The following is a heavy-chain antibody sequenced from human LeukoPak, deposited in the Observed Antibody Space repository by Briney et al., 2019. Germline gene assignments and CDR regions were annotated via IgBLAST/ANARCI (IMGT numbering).Heavy chain of an antibody. CDR1: GFTFSTYN. CDR3: ARGIAVAGRGYYGMDV. D-gene: IGHD6-19*01. Sequence: GGSLRLSCAASGFTFSTYNMNWVRQAPGKGLEWVSYISSSSGFIYYADSVEGRFTISRDNAENSLSLQMDSLRVEDTSVYYCARGIAVAGRGYYGMDVWGQGTTVTVSS. J-gene: IGHJ6*02. CDR2: ISSSSGFI. V-gene: IGHV3-21*01.